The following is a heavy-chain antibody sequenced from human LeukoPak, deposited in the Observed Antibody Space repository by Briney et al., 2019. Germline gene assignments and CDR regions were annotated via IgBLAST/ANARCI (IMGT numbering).Heavy chain of an antibody. CDR3: AREEDYYGSGDRNMDF. CDR2: ITWNSGTL. CDR1: GFTFDTYA. Sequence: GRSLRLSCAASGFTFDTYAIHWVRQAPGKGLEWVSGITWNSGTLDYADSVKGRFTISRDNAKNSLYLQMNSLRADDTAVYYCAREEDYYGSGDRNMDFWGKGTTVTVSS. D-gene: IGHD3-10*01. J-gene: IGHJ6*03. V-gene: IGHV3-9*01.